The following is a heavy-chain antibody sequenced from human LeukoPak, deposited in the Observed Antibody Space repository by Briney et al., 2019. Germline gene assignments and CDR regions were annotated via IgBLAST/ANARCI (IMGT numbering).Heavy chain of an antibody. CDR2: ISSSASYM. Sequence: GGSLRLSCVASGFTFNTYSMNWVRQAPGKGLEWISSISSSASYMYYGDPLRGRFTISRDNARNSLYLQMNSLRAEDTAVFYCARVSCSGSACYPYYYYAMDVWGQGTTVTVSS. CDR3: ARVSCSGSACYPYYYYAMDV. J-gene: IGHJ6*02. D-gene: IGHD2-15*01. CDR1: GFTFNTYS. V-gene: IGHV3-21*01.